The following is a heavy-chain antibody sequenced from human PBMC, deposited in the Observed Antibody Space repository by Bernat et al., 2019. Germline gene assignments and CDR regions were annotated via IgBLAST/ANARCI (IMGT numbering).Heavy chain of an antibody. CDR2: IYHSGST. D-gene: IGHD2-2*02. Sequence: QVQLQESGPGLVKPSGTLSLTCAVSGGSISSSNWWSWVRQPPGKGLAWIGEIYHSGSTNYNPSLKSRVTISVDKSKNQFSLKLSSVTAADTAVYYCARGPRYCSSTSCYSHYYYYGMDVWGQGTTVTVSS. V-gene: IGHV4-4*02. CDR1: GGSISSSNW. CDR3: ARGPRYCSSTSCYSHYYYYGMDV. J-gene: IGHJ6*02.